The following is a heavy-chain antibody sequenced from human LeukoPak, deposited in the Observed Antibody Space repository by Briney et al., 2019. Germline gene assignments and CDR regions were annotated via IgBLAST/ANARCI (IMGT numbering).Heavy chain of an antibody. CDR2: ISYDGSNK. CDR1: GFTFNSYA. J-gene: IGHJ4*02. Sequence: GGSLRLSCAASGFTFNSYAMHWVRQAPGKGLEWVAVISYDGSNKYYADSVKGRFTISRDNSKNTLYLQMNSLRAEDTAVYYCVSSSWYGYWGQGTLVTVSS. CDR3: VSSSWYGY. D-gene: IGHD6-13*01. V-gene: IGHV3-30*04.